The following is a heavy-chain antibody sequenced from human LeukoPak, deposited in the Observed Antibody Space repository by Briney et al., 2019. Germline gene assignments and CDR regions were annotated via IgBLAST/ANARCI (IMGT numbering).Heavy chain of an antibody. CDR2: IYSGGST. CDR1: GFTVSSNY. Sequence: PGGSLRLSCAASGFTVSSNYMSWVRQAPGKGLEWVSVIYSGGSTHYADSVKGRFTISRDNSKNTLYLQMNSLRAEDTAVYYCARGSWNCSGGSCYDYWGQGTLVTVSS. D-gene: IGHD2-15*01. J-gene: IGHJ4*02. V-gene: IGHV3-66*02. CDR3: ARGSWNCSGGSCYDY.